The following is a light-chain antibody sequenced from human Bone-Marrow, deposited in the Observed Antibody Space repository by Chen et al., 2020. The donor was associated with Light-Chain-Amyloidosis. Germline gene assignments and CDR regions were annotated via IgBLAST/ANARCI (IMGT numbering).Light chain of an antibody. CDR2: DDS. CDR3: QVWDISNNHVV. Sequence: SYVLTQPPSVSVAPGQTATILCGGNNIGIRSVHWYQQKPGQAPVLVVYDDSDRPSGIAERLSGANSGNTATLTITRVEAGDEVDYYCQVWDISNNHVVFGGGTKLTVL. V-gene: IGLV3-21*02. CDR1: NIGIRS. J-gene: IGLJ3*02.